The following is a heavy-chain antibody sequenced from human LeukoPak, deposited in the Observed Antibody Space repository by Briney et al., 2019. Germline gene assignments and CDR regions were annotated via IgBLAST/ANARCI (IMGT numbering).Heavy chain of an antibody. CDR3: AAETSLGHYYYGMDV. CDR2: IVVGRGNA. V-gene: IGHV1-58*01. J-gene: IGHJ6*01. Sequence: GTSVKVSCKASGFSLISSALQWVRQARGRRLEWIGWIVVGRGNANYAQNLQERFTISSDVSTSTAYMELSSLRSQDTAVYYCAAETSLGHYYYGMDVWGQGTTVTVSS. CDR1: GFSLISSA.